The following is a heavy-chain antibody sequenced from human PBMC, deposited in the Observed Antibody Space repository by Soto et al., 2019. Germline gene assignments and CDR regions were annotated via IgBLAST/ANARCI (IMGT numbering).Heavy chain of an antibody. V-gene: IGHV3-49*04. J-gene: IGHJ6*02. CDR1: GFTFGDYA. CDR3: YKAYMVRGVITEYYYYGMDV. Sequence: PGGSLRLSCTASGFTFGDYAMSWVRQAPGKGLEWVGFIRSKAYGGTTEYAASVKGRFTISRDDSKSIAYLQMNSLKTEDTAVYYCYKAYMVRGVITEYYYYGMDVWGQGTTVTVS. D-gene: IGHD3-10*01. CDR2: IRSKAYGGTT.